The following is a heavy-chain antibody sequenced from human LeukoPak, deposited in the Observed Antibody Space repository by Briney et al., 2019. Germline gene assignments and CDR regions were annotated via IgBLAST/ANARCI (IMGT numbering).Heavy chain of an antibody. J-gene: IGHJ4*02. CDR1: GDSISSSSSY. CDR3: ARGGGYSGYEDFDY. D-gene: IGHD5-12*01. Sequence: SETLSLTCTVSGDSISSSSSYWGWIRQPPGEGLEWIGSIYYSGSTYYNTSLKSRVTISVDTSKNQFSLKLSSVTAADTAVYYCARGGGYSGYEDFDYWGQGTLVTVSS. CDR2: IYYSGST. V-gene: IGHV4-39*01.